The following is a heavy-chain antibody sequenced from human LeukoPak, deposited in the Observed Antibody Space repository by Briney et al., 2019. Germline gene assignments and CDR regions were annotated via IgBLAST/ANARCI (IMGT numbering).Heavy chain of an antibody. Sequence: SETLSLTCTVSGVSISSSNSYWGWIRQPPGKGLEWIGSIYYTGTTYYNPSLNYRVTISVDTSKNQFSLRLTSVTAADTAVYYCARDSIRVQTGTTPWGRGTLVTVSS. CDR3: ARDSIRVQTGTTP. CDR2: IYYTGTT. CDR1: GVSISSSNSY. D-gene: IGHD1-1*01. V-gene: IGHV4-39*07. J-gene: IGHJ5*02.